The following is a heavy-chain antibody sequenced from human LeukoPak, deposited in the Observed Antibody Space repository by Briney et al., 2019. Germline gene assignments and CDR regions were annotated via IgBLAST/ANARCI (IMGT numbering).Heavy chain of an antibody. CDR2: IYYSGGT. CDR3: ARGHNYYDSSGYYDKLTYYFEH. Sequence: SETLSLTCTVSGGSINSYYWAWFRQPAGKGLEWIGYIYYSGGTNYNPPLKSRVTISVDTSKNQLSLKLSSVTAADTAVYYCARGHNYYDSSGYYDKLTYYFEHWGLGTLVTVSS. J-gene: IGHJ4*02. D-gene: IGHD3-22*01. V-gene: IGHV4-59*01. CDR1: GGSINSYY.